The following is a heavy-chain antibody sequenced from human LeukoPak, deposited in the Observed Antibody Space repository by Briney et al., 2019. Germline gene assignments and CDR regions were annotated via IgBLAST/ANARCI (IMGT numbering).Heavy chain of an antibody. J-gene: IGHJ4*02. V-gene: IGHV1-2*02. D-gene: IGHD1-26*01. CDR1: GYTFTGYY. CDR2: INPNCGGT. Sequence: ASVKVSCKASGYTFTGYYMHWVRQAPGQGLEWMGWINPNCGGTNYAQKFQDRVTMTRDTSISTAYMELSRLRSDDTAVYYCARMFLRGSVGATRGVGYWGQGTLVTVSS. CDR3: ARMFLRGSVGATRGVGY.